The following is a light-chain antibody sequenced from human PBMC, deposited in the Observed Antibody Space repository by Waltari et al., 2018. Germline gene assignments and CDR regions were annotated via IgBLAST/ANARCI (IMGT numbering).Light chain of an antibody. CDR2: EVN. CDR1: SSDVGGSNR. CDR3: MAHATTTYA. Sequence: SALTQPPSVSGSPGQSVTISCTGSSSDVGGSNRVSWYQQPPGTAPKLILYEVNIRPSGVPDRFSGSKSGDTASLTISGLQAEDEADYFCMAHATTTYAFGTGTEVTVL. V-gene: IGLV2-18*02. J-gene: IGLJ1*01.